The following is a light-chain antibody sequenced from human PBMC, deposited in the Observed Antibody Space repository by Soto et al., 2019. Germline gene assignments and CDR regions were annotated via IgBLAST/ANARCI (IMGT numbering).Light chain of an antibody. V-gene: IGKV1-5*01. CDR1: QSISGW. CDR3: QQYNSYPIT. Sequence: DIQMTQSPSTLSASVGDRVTITCRASQSISGWLAWYQQKPGKAPKLLIYDASSLESGVPSRFSGSGSGTEFTLTISSLQPDDFATYYCQQYNSYPITFGHGTRLEIK. J-gene: IGKJ5*01. CDR2: DAS.